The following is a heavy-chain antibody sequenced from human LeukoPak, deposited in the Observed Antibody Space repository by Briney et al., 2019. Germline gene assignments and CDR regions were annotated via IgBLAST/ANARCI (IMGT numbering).Heavy chain of an antibody. J-gene: IGHJ4*02. V-gene: IGHV3-23*01. CDR1: GFTFSSYA. CDR2: ISGSGGST. CDR3: ARRAYIVVVPTAMLGLYFDF. D-gene: IGHD2-2*01. Sequence: GGSLRLSCAASGFTFSSYAMSWVRQAPGKGLEWVSAISGSGGSTSYADSVKGRFTISRDNSKNTLYLQTNSRRAEYTAVYYCARRAYIVVVPTAMLGLYFDFWGQGTLVTVSS.